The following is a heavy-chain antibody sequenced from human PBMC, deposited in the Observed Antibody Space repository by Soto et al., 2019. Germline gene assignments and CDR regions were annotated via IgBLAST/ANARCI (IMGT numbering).Heavy chain of an antibody. Sequence: ASVKGSCKASGYTFTSYVLHWVRQASGQRLEWMGWINAGNDYTKYSQKFQGRVTITRDTSASTVYMELRSLRSDDTAVYYCARDGLGYCSGGSCHKFDPWGQGTLVTVSS. V-gene: IGHV1-3*01. CDR2: INAGNDYT. CDR1: GYTFTSYV. J-gene: IGHJ5*02. CDR3: ARDGLGYCSGGSCHKFDP. D-gene: IGHD2-15*01.